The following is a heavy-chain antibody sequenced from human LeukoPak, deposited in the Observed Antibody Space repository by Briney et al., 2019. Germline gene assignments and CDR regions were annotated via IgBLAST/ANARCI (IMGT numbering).Heavy chain of an antibody. V-gene: IGHV1-2*02. D-gene: IGHD3-22*01. Sequence: ASVKVSCKASGYTFTGYYMHWVRQAPGQGLEWMGWINPNSGGTNYAQKFQGRVTMTRGTSISTAYMELSRLRSDDTAVYYCASLAYDSSGYFQVPDDYWGQGTLVTVSS. J-gene: IGHJ4*02. CDR2: INPNSGGT. CDR1: GYTFTGYY. CDR3: ASLAYDSSGYFQVPDDY.